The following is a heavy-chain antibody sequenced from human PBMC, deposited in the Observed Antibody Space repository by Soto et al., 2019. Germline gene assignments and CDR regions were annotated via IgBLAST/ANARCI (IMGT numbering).Heavy chain of an antibody. CDR3: AREGEASGDHYAGPLTLSTGNWFDP. V-gene: IGHV1-69*13. CDR2: IIPIFGTA. Sequence: SVKVSCKASGGTFSSYAISWVRQAPGQGLEWMGGIIPIFGTANYAQKLQGRVTITADESTSTAYMELSSLRSEDTAVYYCAREGEASGDHYAGPLTLSTGNWFDPWGQ. J-gene: IGHJ5*02. D-gene: IGHD4-17*01. CDR1: GGTFSSYA.